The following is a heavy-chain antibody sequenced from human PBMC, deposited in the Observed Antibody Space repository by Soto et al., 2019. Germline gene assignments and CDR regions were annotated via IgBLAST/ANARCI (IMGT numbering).Heavy chain of an antibody. Sequence: ASVKVSCKASGYTFTGYYMHWVRQAPGQGLEWMGWINPNSGGTNYAQKFQGWVTMTRDTSISTAYMELSRLRSDDTAVYYCARAPEKENYYYMDVWGKGTTVTVSS. V-gene: IGHV1-2*04. J-gene: IGHJ6*03. CDR1: GYTFTGYY. CDR3: ARAPEKENYYYMDV. CDR2: INPNSGGT.